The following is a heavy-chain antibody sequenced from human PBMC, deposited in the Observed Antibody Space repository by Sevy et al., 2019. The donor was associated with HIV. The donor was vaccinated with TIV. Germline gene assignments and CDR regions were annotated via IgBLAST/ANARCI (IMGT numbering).Heavy chain of an antibody. CDR1: GFTFSSYG. CDR3: ATGNCSPLCLIDY. Sequence: GGSLRLSCAASGFTFSSYGMHWVRQAPGKGLEWVAVISPDGTNKYYGDSMRGRFTISRDNSKNTLYLQMDTVRVEDTAVYYCATGNCSPLCLIDYWGQGTLVTVSS. V-gene: IGHV3-30*03. D-gene: IGHD2-2*03. CDR2: ISPDGTNK. J-gene: IGHJ4*02.